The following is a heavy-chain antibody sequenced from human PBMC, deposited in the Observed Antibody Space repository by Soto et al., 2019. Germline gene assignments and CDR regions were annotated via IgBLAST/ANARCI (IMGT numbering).Heavy chain of an antibody. Sequence: EVQVVESGGGLVQPGGSLKLSCVASGFTFSNYWMSWVRQAPGKGLEWVANIRQDGSEKNFVDSVKGRFTIYSDNAKNSVDLQMNSLRAEDTAVYYCATTQAFDYWGQVTLVTVSS. CDR3: ATTQAFDY. CDR1: GFTFSNYW. V-gene: IGHV3-7*01. CDR2: IRQDGSEK. J-gene: IGHJ4*02.